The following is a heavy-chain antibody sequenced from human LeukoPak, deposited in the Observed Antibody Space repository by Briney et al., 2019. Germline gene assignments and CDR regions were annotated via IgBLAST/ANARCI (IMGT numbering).Heavy chain of an antibody. CDR3: AKDAYYYDSSGYYWVYFDY. D-gene: IGHD3-22*01. V-gene: IGHV3-7*03. CDR2: IKQDGSEK. CDR1: GFTFSSYR. J-gene: IGHJ4*02. Sequence: GGSLRLSCAASGFTFSSYRMSWVRQAPGKGLEWVANIKQDGSEKYYVDSVKGRFTISRGNAKNSFYLQMNSLRAEDTAVYYCAKDAYYYDSSGYYWVYFDYWGQGTLVTVSS.